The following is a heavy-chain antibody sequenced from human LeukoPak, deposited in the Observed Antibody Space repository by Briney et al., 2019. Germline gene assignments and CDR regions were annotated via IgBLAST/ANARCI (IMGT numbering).Heavy chain of an antibody. D-gene: IGHD3-22*01. CDR1: GFTFSNHA. CDR2: IYTGGNT. Sequence: GSLRLSCAASGFTFSNHAMSWVRQAPGKGLEWVSTIYTGGNTYYAASVKGRFTISRDFSKNTVFLHMNSLRAEDTAMYYCARGDDSGYYDYFDYWGQGALVTVSS. V-gene: IGHV3-23*05. J-gene: IGHJ4*02. CDR3: ARGDDSGYYDYFDY.